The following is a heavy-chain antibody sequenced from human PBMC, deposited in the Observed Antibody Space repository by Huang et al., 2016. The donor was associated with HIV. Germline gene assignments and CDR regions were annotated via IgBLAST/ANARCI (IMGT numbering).Heavy chain of an antibody. CDR2: MDPNRENT. CDR3: ASGSDWRWGMDV. CDR1: GYTFTRYV. D-gene: IGHD2-8*02. J-gene: IGHJ6*02. Sequence: QVQLVQSGAEVKKPGASVKVSCKASGYTFTRYVINWVRQATGHGHEWMRWMDPNRENTGYVQKVQGRVTMTRNTSRRTAYMELGSLRSEDTAVYYCASGSDWRWGMDVWGQGTTVTVSS. V-gene: IGHV1-8*01.